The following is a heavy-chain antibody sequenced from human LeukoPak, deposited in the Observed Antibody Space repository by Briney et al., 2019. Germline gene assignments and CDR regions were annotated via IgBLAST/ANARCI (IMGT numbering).Heavy chain of an antibody. D-gene: IGHD6-6*01. V-gene: IGHV1-69*13. CDR1: GGTFSSYA. CDR2: IIPIFGTA. Sequence: SVKVSCKASGGTFSSYAISWVRQAPGQGLEWMGGIIPIFGTANYAQKFQGRVTITADESTSTAYMELSSLRSEDTTVYYCARESRVEYSTLIGMDVWGQGTTVTVSS. CDR3: ARESRVEYSTLIGMDV. J-gene: IGHJ6*02.